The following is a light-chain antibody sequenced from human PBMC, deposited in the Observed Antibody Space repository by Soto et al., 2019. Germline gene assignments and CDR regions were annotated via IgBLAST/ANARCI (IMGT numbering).Light chain of an antibody. CDR1: QSVSNQ. CDR3: QHRSSRPPMYT. CDR2: DAS. J-gene: IGKJ2*01. Sequence: EIVLTQSPGTLSLSPGERATLSCRASQSVSNQLAWYQHKPGQAPRLLIYDASNRAAGIPARFSGSGSGTDFTLTISSLEPEDFAVYYCQHRSSRPPMYTFGQGTKLEIK. V-gene: IGKV3-11*01.